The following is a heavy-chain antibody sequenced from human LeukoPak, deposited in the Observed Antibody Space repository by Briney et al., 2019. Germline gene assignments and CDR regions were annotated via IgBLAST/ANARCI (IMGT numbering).Heavy chain of an antibody. CDR3: ARASPLGIPFDY. D-gene: IGHD7-27*01. V-gene: IGHV4-30-4*08. CDR2: IYYSGST. CDR1: GGSFSGYY. J-gene: IGHJ4*02. Sequence: SETLSLTCAVYGGSFSGYYWSWIRQPPGKGLEWIGYIYYSGSTYYNPSLKSRVTISVDTSKNQFSLKLSSVTAADTAVYYCARASPLGIPFDYWGQGTLVTVSS.